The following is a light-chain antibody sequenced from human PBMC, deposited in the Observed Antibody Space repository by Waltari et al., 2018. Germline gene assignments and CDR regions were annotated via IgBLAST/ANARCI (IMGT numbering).Light chain of an antibody. CDR3: QTGGHGTWV. Sequence: QLVLTQSPSPSASLGASVKLTCTLSSGHSSNIIAWLQQQPGAGPRYLKKVNSDGSHSKGDEIPDRFSGSSSGAERYLTISSVQSDDEADYYCQTGGHGTWVFGGGTKLTVL. CDR1: SGHSSNI. J-gene: IGLJ3*02. CDR2: VNSDGSH. V-gene: IGLV4-69*01.